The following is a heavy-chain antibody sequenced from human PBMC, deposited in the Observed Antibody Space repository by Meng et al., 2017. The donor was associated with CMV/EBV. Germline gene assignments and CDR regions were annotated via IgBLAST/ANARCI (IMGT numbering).Heavy chain of an antibody. J-gene: IGHJ6*02. V-gene: IGHV3-30-3*01. Sequence: GESLKISCAASGFTFSSYAMHWVRQAPGKGLEWVAVISYDGSNKYYADSVKGRSTISRDNSKNTLYLQMNSLRAEDTAVYYCARELIVVVPAAIWAYYYGMDVWGQGTTVTVSS. CDR3: ARELIVVVPAAIWAYYYGMDV. CDR2: ISYDGSNK. CDR1: GFTFSSYA. D-gene: IGHD2-2*01.